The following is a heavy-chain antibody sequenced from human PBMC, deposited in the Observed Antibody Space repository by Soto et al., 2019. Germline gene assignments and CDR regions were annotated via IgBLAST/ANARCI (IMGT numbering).Heavy chain of an antibody. CDR1: GITFGDHA. CDR3: SGVQTYGDGYDY. V-gene: IGHV3-49*03. Sequence: PGGTLRLPCTPSGITFGDHALSWFRQATGKGLEMIGLVRAKACGGTSEYAASVKGRFIRSRDDPKTGAYLEMESRETEDTAVYYCSGVQTYGDGYDYWGQGTLV. J-gene: IGHJ4*02. CDR2: VRAKACGGTS. D-gene: IGHD4-17*01.